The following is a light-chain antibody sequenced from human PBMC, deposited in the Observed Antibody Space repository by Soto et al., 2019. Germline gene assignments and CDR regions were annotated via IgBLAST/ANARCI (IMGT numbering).Light chain of an antibody. V-gene: IGKV3-15*01. CDR1: QSVSSN. J-gene: IGKJ3*01. CDR2: GAS. CDR3: QQYNNWPGT. Sequence: EIVMTQSPATLSVSPGERATLSCRASQSVSSNLAWYQQKPGQAPRLLIYGASTRATGIPARFSGSGSGTEFTLTISILQSEDFAAYYCQQYNNWPGTFGPGTKVDIK.